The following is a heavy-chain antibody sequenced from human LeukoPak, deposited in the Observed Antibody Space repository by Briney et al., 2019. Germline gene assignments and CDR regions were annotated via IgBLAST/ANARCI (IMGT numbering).Heavy chain of an antibody. J-gene: IGHJ4*02. V-gene: IGHV3-30-3*01. D-gene: IGHD6-13*01. CDR2: ISYDGSNK. Sequence: GSLRLSCAASGFTFSSYAMHWVRQAPGKGLEWVAVISYDGSNKYYADSVKGRFTISRDNSKNTLYLQMNSLRAEDTAVYYCAKDREAAADYWGQGTLVTVSS. CDR1: GFTFSSYA. CDR3: AKDREAAADY.